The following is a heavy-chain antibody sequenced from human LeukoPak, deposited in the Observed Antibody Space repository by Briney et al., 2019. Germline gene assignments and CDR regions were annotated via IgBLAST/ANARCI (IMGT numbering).Heavy chain of an antibody. CDR1: GYTFTSYD. D-gene: IGHD1-7*01. CDR2: MTPNSGNT. J-gene: IGHJ4*02. Sequence: ASVKVSCKASGYTFTSYDINWVRQATGRGLEWMGSMTPNSGNTAYAQKFQGRVTMTRDTSISTAYMDLSRLRSDDTAVYYCVQFELDYWGQGTLVTVSS. V-gene: IGHV1-8*01. CDR3: VQFELDY.